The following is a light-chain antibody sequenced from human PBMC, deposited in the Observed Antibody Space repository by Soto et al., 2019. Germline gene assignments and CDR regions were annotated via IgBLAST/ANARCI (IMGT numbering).Light chain of an antibody. CDR3: QQYGTSPIT. CDR1: QTVSSY. J-gene: IGKJ5*01. V-gene: IGKV3-20*01. Sequence: ENVLTQSPGTLSLSQGGRATLSCRASQTVSSYLTWYQQRPGQAPRLLIYGASKRATGIPDRFSGSGSGTDFTLTISRLEPEDFALYYCQQYGTSPITFGQGTRLEIK. CDR2: GAS.